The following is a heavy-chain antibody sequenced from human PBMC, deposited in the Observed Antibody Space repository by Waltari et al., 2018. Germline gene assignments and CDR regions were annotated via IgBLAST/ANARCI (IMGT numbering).Heavy chain of an antibody. Sequence: QVQLQESGQGLVKPSETLSLTCNVSGGSISSYYWSWNRPLAGKGRAWSGRIYTSGSTNYNPSLKSRVTMSVDTSKNQFSLKLSSVTAADTAVYYCARVSRGYCSSTSCYSYYYYYYMDVWGKGTTVTISS. J-gene: IGHJ6*03. D-gene: IGHD2-2*01. V-gene: IGHV4-4*07. CDR2: IYTSGST. CDR3: ARVSRGYCSSTSCYSYYYYYYMDV. CDR1: GGSISSYY.